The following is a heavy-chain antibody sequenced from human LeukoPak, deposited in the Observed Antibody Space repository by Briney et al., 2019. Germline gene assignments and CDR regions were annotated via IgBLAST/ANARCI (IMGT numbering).Heavy chain of an antibody. CDR3: LAGYYYYYMDV. V-gene: IGHV3-74*01. CDR2: INTHGSST. D-gene: IGHD3-16*01. J-gene: IGHJ6*03. Sequence: GGPLRLSCAASGFALSNYWLHCVRQAPGRGLEWVARINTHGSSTNYADSVKGRFTISRDNAKNTLYLQMTSLSAEDTAVYYALAGYYYYYMDVWGKGTTVTVSS. CDR1: GFALSNYW.